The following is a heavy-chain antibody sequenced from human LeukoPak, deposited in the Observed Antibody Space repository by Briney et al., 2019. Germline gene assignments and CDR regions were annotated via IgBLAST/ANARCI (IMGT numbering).Heavy chain of an antibody. V-gene: IGHV1-69*13. D-gene: IGHD3-9*01. J-gene: IGHJ4*02. Sequence: ASVKVSFKASGGTFSSYAISWVRQAPGQGLEWMGGIIPIFGTANYAQKFQGRVTITADESTSTAYMELSSLRSEDTAVYYCAGGILTGYYPQYYFDYWGQGTLVTVSS. CDR3: AGGILTGYYPQYYFDY. CDR2: IIPIFGTA. CDR1: GGTFSSYA.